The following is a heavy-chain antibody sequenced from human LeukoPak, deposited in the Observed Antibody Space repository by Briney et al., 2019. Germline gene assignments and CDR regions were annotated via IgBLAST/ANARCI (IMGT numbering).Heavy chain of an antibody. CDR2: INPNSGGT. J-gene: IGHJ6*02. Sequence: ASVKVSCKASGYTFTGYYMHWVRRAPGQGLEWMGWINPNSGGTNYAQKFQGRVTMTRDTSISTAYMELSRLRSDDTAVYYCARVDYGSQWGYGMDVWGQGTTVTVSS. CDR1: GYTFTGYY. V-gene: IGHV1-2*02. D-gene: IGHD3-10*01. CDR3: ARVDYGSQWGYGMDV.